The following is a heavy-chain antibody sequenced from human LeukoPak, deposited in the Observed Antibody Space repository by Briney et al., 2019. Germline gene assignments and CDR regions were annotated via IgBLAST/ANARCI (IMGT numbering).Heavy chain of an antibody. J-gene: IGHJ2*01. V-gene: IGHV4-59*01. D-gene: IGHD3-10*01. CDR2: IYYSGNT. CDR3: ARVYTMVRGVPLRYFDL. Sequence: SETLSLTCTVSGGSISSYYWSWIRQPPGKGLEWIRYIYYSGNTNYNPSLKSRVTISVDTSKNQFSLKLSSVTAADTAVYYCARVYTMVRGVPLRYFDLWGRGTLVTVSS. CDR1: GGSISSYY.